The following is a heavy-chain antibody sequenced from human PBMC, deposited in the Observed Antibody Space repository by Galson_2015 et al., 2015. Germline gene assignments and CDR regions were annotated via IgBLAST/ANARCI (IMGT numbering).Heavy chain of an antibody. Sequence: TLSLTCTVSGGSISSGGYYWSWIRQHPGKGLEWIGYIYYSGSTYYNPSLKSRVTISVDTSKNQFSLKLSSVTAADTAVYYCANGYCSGGSCYGWSAFDIWGQGTMVTVSS. CDR3: ANGYCSGGSCYGWSAFDI. CDR1: GGSISSGGYY. CDR2: IYYSGST. J-gene: IGHJ3*02. V-gene: IGHV4-31*03. D-gene: IGHD2-15*01.